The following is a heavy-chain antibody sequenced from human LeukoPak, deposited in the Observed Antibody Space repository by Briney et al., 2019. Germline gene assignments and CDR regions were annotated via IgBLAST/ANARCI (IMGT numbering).Heavy chain of an antibody. J-gene: IGHJ4*02. V-gene: IGHV5-51*01. CDR2: IYPGDAGT. Sequence: GESLKISCKGSGYSFASYWIGWVRQMPAKGLEWMGIIYPGDAGTRYSPSFQGQATISADKSINTAYLKWSILKATDTAMSYFARHTTVVTPGEYWGQRTMVTVSS. CDR3: ARHTTVVTPGEY. CDR1: GYSFASYW. D-gene: IGHD4-23*01.